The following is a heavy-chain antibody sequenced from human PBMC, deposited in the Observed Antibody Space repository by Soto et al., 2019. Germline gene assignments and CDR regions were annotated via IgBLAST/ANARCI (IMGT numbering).Heavy chain of an antibody. J-gene: IGHJ5*02. Sequence: GESLKISCKGSGYSFTSYWIGWVRQMPGKGLEWMGIIYPGDSDTRYSPSFQGQVTISADKSISTAYLQWSSLKASDTAMYYCARLNHLPDIYGDYVWGGFDPWGQGTLVTVSS. CDR1: GYSFTSYW. CDR3: ARLNHLPDIYGDYVWGGFDP. V-gene: IGHV5-51*01. D-gene: IGHD3-16*01. CDR2: IYPGDSDT.